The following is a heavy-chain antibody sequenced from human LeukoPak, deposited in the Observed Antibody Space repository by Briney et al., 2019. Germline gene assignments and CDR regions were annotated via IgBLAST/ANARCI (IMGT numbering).Heavy chain of an antibody. D-gene: IGHD1-26*01. V-gene: IGHV1-69*13. CDR3: AGDRDRVGATQVLDY. J-gene: IGHJ4*02. Sequence: SVKVSCKASRGTFSSYAISWVRQAPGQGLEWMGGIIPIFGTANYAQKFQGRVTITADESTSTAYMELSRLRSDDTAVYYCAGDRDRVGATQVLDYWGQGTLVTVSS. CDR1: RGTFSSYA. CDR2: IIPIFGTA.